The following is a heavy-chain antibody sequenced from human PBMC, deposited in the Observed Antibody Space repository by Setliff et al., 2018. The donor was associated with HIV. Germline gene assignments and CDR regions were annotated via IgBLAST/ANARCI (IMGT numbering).Heavy chain of an antibody. Sequence: SSETLSLTCTVSGGSISNTNYYWGWIRQPPGKGLEWIGNIFHNGNTYYNATLESRVAISVDTSKRQFSLRMNSVTAADTAVHYCARVDSSTPRAVDIWGQGTMVTVSS. CDR3: ARVDSSTPRAVDI. D-gene: IGHD5-12*01. CDR1: GGSISNTNYY. CDR2: IFHNGNT. V-gene: IGHV4-39*01. J-gene: IGHJ3*02.